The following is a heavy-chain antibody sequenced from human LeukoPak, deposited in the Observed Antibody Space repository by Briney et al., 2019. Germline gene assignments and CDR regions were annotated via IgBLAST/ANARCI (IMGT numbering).Heavy chain of an antibody. J-gene: IGHJ4*02. CDR3: AKGEYYDILTGSILDY. CDR2: IRYDGSNK. Sequence: GGSLRLSCAASGFTFSSYGMHWVRQAPGKGLEWVAFIRYDGSNKYYADSVKGRFTISRDNSKNTLYLQMNSLRAEDTAVYYCAKGEYYDILTGSILDYWGQGTLVTVSS. CDR1: GFTFSSYG. V-gene: IGHV3-30*02. D-gene: IGHD3-9*01.